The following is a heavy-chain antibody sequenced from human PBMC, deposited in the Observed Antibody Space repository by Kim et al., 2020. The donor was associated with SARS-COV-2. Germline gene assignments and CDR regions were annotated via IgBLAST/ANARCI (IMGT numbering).Heavy chain of an antibody. CDR3: SKEGGARGFDY. V-gene: IGHV3-23*03. Sequence: GGSLRLSCAASGFAFSSYAMSWVRQAPGKGLEWVSVIYSGGRTTYYADSVKGRFTISRDDSTNTLYLQMISLTVEDTAVYYCSKEGGARGFDYWGQGTL. D-gene: IGHD3-16*01. J-gene: IGHJ4*02. CDR2: IYSGGRTT. CDR1: GFAFSSYA.